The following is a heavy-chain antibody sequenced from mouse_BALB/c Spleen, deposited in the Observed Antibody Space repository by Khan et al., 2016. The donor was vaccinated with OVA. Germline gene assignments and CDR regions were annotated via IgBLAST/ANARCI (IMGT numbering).Heavy chain of an antibody. CDR3: SRGGYGTSFAF. D-gene: IGHD2-10*02. V-gene: IGHV1-61*01. CDR2: IDPSDSRT. J-gene: IGHJ3*01. CDR1: GYTFTSYW. Sequence: QVQLQQPGAELVRPGASVKLSCKASGYTFTSYWMNWVKQRPGQGLEWIGMIDPSDSRTHYNQMFKDKATLTVDKSSSTAYMHLTSLTSEDSAIYWCSRGGYGTSFAFWGQGTLVTVSA.